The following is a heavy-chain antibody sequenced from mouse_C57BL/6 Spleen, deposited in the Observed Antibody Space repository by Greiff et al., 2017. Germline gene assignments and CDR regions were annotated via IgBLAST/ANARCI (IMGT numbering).Heavy chain of an antibody. CDR3: SPRVRRLREDYAMDD. J-gene: IGHJ4*01. CDR1: GYTFTSYW. Sequence: QVQLQQPGAELVKPGASVKLSCKASGYTFTSYWMQWVKQRPGQGLEWIGEIDPSDSYTNYNQKFKGKATLTVDTSSSTAYMQLSSLTSEDSAVYSCSPRVRRLREDYAMDDWGQGTSVTVSS. V-gene: IGHV1-50*01. CDR2: IDPSDSYT. D-gene: IGHD3-2*02.